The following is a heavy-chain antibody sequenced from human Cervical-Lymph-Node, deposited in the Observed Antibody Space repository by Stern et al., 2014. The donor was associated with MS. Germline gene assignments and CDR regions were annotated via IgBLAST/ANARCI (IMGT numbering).Heavy chain of an antibody. D-gene: IGHD2-15*01. J-gene: IGHJ4*02. CDR2: INPSGGST. CDR3: ARDKQGYCSGGSC. V-gene: IGHV1-46*01. Sequence: QLVQSRAEVKKPRASVKGSFKQAWKTFTPSYMHWVRQAPVQGLERLGIINPSGGSTSYAQKFQGRVTMTRDTSTSTVYMELSSLRSEDTAVYYCARDKQGYCSGGSCWGQGTLVTVSS. CDR1: WKTFTPSY.